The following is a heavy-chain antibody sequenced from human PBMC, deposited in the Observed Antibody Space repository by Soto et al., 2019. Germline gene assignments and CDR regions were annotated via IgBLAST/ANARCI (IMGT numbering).Heavy chain of an antibody. CDR2: IYYSGST. D-gene: IGHD6-19*01. CDR1: GGSISSYY. CDR3: ARDAGYSSGWDYYFGY. J-gene: IGHJ4*02. Sequence: PSETLSLTCTVSGGSISSYYWSWIRQPPGKGLEWIAYIYYSGSTNYNPSLKSRVTISVDTSKNQFSLELSSVTAADTAVYYCARDAGYSSGWDYYFGYWGQGTLVTVSS. V-gene: IGHV4-59*01.